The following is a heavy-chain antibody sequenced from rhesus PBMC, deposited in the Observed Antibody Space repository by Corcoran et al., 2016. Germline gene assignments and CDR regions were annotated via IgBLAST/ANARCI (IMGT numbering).Heavy chain of an antibody. V-gene: IGHV1-200*01. Sequence: QVQLVQSGAEVRKPGTSVNPSCKPSAHTFTHNHITWARQAPGQVLEWMGWINPTKGNTGNAQKVQGRVTVTRDTSTTTAYMELNSLRSTDTAVYYCVAGRYYFDYWGQGVLVTVSS. CDR3: VAGRYYFDY. CDR2: INPTKGNT. CDR1: AHTFTHNH. D-gene: IGHD1-44*02. J-gene: IGHJ4*01.